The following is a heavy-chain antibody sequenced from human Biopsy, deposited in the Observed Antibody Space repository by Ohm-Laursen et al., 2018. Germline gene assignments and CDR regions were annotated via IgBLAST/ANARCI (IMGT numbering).Heavy chain of an antibody. D-gene: IGHD3-22*01. J-gene: IGHJ5*02. Sequence: SDTLSLTCPVSGGSISNNNYYWGWIRQPPGKGLEWIWSIFYRGSTHYKPSLKSRVNISVDTSKNQFSLKLDSVTAADTAVYYCARDYDTSGYYYVSWGQGTLVTVPS. V-gene: IGHV4-39*01. CDR3: ARDYDTSGYYYVS. CDR2: IFYRGST. CDR1: GGSISNNNYY.